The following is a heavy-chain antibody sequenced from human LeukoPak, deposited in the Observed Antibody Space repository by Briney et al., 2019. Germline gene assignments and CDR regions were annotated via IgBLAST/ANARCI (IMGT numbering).Heavy chain of an antibody. V-gene: IGHV4-59*01. CDR1: GGSISSYY. J-gene: IGHJ4*02. CDR3: ARERYGSGSYWQDY. D-gene: IGHD3-10*01. Sequence: TSETLSLTCTVSGGSISSYYWSWIRQPPGKGLEWIGHIYYSGSTNYNPSLKSRVTISVDTSKNQFSLKLSSVTAADTAVYYCARERYGSGSYWQDYWGQGTLVTVSS. CDR2: IYYSGST.